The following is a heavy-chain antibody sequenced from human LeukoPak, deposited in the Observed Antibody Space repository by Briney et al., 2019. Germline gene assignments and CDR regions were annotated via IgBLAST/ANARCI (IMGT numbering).Heavy chain of an antibody. D-gene: IGHD2-2*01. CDR2: ISSSATYI. Sequence: GGSLRLSCAASGFTFSDYNMNWVRQAPGKGLQWVSSISSSATYIYYADSVKGRFTISRDNAKTSLSLQMNSLRAEDTAVYYCARILVVPAANYYYSYGMDVWGQGTTVTVSS. CDR3: ARILVVPAANYYYSYGMDV. J-gene: IGHJ6*02. CDR1: GFTFSDYN. V-gene: IGHV3-21*06.